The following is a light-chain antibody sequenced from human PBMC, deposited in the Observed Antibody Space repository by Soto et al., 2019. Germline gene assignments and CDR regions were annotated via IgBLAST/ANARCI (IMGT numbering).Light chain of an antibody. J-gene: IGKJ1*01. V-gene: IGKV1-5*01. CDR3: QHYDSYSEA. Sequence: IQMTQSPSTLSGSVGDRVAITCRASQTISSWWAGYQQKPGKAPKLLSYAASTLQSGVLSRARGSGAGTELTLTISSVQPDEGATDYRQHYDSYSEAFGQGTKV. CDR1: QTISSW. CDR2: AAS.